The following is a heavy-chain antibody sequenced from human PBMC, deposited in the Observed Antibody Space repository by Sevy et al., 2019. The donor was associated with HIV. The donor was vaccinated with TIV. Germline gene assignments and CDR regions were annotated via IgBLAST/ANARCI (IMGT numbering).Heavy chain of an antibody. V-gene: IGHV3-33*01. CDR1: GFTFSSYG. Sequence: GGSLRLSCAASGFTFSSYGMHWVRQAPGKGLEWVAVIWYDGSNKYYADSVKGRFTISGDNSKNTLYLQMNSLRAEDTAVYYCARDQTTVTTGDYYGMDVWGQGTTVTVSS. D-gene: IGHD4-17*01. CDR3: ARDQTTVTTGDYYGMDV. CDR2: IWYDGSNK. J-gene: IGHJ6*02.